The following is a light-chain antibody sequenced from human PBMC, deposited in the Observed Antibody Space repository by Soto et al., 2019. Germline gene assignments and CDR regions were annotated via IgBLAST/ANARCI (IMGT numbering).Light chain of an antibody. CDR2: SAS. V-gene: IGKV3-20*01. J-gene: IGKJ2*01. Sequence: EIVLTQSPGTLSLSPGERATLSCRASQRTSSRYLVWYQQKPGQAPRLLIYSASSRATGIPDRFSGSGSGTDFALTISRLEPEAFAVYYCQQYGDSPFTFGQGTKLEIK. CDR3: QQYGDSPFT. CDR1: QRTSSRY.